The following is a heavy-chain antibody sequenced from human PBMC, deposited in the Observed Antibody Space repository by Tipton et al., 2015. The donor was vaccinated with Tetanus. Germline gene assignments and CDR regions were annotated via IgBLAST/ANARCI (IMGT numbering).Heavy chain of an antibody. CDR3: ARVTELTGRYFDY. J-gene: IGHJ4*02. V-gene: IGHV3-23*01. Sequence: SLRLSCAASGFTFSNYAMAWVRQAPGKGLEWVASITGRGDATYYSDSVKGRFTISRDNSKNTLSLQMSSLRVEDTAVYYCARVTELTGRYFDYWGQGTLVTVSS. CDR1: GFTFSNYA. CDR2: ITGRGDAT. D-gene: IGHD7-27*01.